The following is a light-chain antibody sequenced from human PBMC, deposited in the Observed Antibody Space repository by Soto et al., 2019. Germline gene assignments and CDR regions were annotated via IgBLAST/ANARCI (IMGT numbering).Light chain of an antibody. CDR3: QSYDSRLSGYV. Sequence: QSVLTQPPSVSEAPGQRVTISCTGSSSNIGAGYEAHWYQQVPGTAPKLLIYENNNRPSGVPDRFSGSKSGTSASLAITGLQAEEEAEYYCQSYDSRLSGYVFGTGTKLTVL. J-gene: IGLJ1*01. CDR2: ENN. CDR1: SSNIGAGYE. V-gene: IGLV1-40*01.